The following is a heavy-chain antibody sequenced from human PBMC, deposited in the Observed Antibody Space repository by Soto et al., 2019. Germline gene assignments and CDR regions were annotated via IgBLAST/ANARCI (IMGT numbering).Heavy chain of an antibody. CDR3: ARDRSSTLDGMDV. V-gene: IGHV3-33*01. D-gene: IGHD6-13*01. CDR1: GFLFSSYG. Sequence: GGSLRLSCAASGFLFSSYGMHWVRQAPGKGLEWVAITWYDGSNKYYGDSVKGRFTISRDNSKNTLYLQTNSLRAEDTAVYYCARDRSSTLDGMDVWGQGTTVTVSS. J-gene: IGHJ6*02. CDR2: TWYDGSNK.